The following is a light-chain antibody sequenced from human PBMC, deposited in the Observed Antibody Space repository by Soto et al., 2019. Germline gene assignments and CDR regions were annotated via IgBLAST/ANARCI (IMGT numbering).Light chain of an antibody. CDR2: GAS. J-gene: IGKJ2*01. Sequence: EIVLTQSPGTLSLSPGERATLSCRASQSVSSSYLAWYQQKPGQAPRLLISGASSRATGIPDRFSGSGAGTDFTLTISRLEPEDFAVYYWQQYGSSPLYTVGQGTKLEIQ. V-gene: IGKV3-20*01. CDR1: QSVSSSY. CDR3: QQYGSSPLYT.